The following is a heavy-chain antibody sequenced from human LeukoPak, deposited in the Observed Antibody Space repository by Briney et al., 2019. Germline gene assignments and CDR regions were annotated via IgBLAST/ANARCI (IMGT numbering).Heavy chain of an antibody. Sequence: SETLSLTCTVSGGSISSYCWSWIRQPPAKGLEWIGDICYSGSTKYNPSLKRRVTISEDTSKNQCSLKLSSVTAADTAVYYCARYNGAFGFDYWGQGTLVTVSS. CDR3: ARYNGAFGFDY. V-gene: IGHV4-59*01. CDR1: GGSISSYC. J-gene: IGHJ4*02. D-gene: IGHD1-26*01. CDR2: ICYSGST.